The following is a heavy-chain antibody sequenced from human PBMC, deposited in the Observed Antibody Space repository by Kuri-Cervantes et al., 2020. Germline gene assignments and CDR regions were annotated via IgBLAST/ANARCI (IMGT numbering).Heavy chain of an antibody. CDR2: IKQDGSEK. Sequence: GESLKISCAASGFTFSSYWMSWVRQAPGKGLEWVANIKQDGSEKYYVDSVKGRFTISRDNAKNSLYLQMNSLRAEDTAVYYCAQRNYYYYYGMDVWGQGTTVTVSS. V-gene: IGHV3-7*01. CDR3: AQRNYYYYYGMDV. J-gene: IGHJ6*02. CDR1: GFTFSSYW.